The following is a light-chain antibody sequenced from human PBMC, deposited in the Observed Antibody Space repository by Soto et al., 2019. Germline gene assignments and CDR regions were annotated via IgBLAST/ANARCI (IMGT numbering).Light chain of an antibody. Sequence: QSVLTQPRSVSGSPGQSVTISCTGTSSDVGGYNYVSWYQQHPGKAPKVMIYDVSERPSGVPDRFSGSKSGNTASLTISGLQAEDEADYYCCSYAGSPRYVFGTGIKLTVL. CDR1: SSDVGGYNY. CDR2: DVS. J-gene: IGLJ1*01. CDR3: CSYAGSPRYV. V-gene: IGLV2-11*01.